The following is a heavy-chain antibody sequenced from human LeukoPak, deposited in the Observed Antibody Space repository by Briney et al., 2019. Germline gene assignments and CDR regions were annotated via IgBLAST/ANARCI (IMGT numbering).Heavy chain of an antibody. J-gene: IGHJ4*02. CDR3: ARVGYYYDSSGTYDALFDY. V-gene: IGHV4-34*01. CDR1: GGSFSGYY. Sequence: SETLSLTCAVYGGSFSGYYWSWIRQPPGKGLEWIGEINHSGSTNYNPSLKSRVTISVDTSKNQFSLKLSSVTAADTAVYYCARVGYYYDSSGTYDALFDYWGQGTLVTVSS. D-gene: IGHD3-22*01. CDR2: INHSGST.